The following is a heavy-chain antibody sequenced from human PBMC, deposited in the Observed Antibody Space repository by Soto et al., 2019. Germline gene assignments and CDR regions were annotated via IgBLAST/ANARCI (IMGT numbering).Heavy chain of an antibody. Sequence: ASVKASCKASGYTFSAYHMHWVRQAPGQGLEWMGLIHPNSGGTNYAQSFEGRVTMTRDTSINTAYMELSRLTSDDTAVYYCAKELQRGMDVWGQGTTVTVSS. J-gene: IGHJ6*02. D-gene: IGHD4-4*01. CDR3: AKELQRGMDV. CDR1: GYTFSAYH. CDR2: IHPNSGGT. V-gene: IGHV1-2*02.